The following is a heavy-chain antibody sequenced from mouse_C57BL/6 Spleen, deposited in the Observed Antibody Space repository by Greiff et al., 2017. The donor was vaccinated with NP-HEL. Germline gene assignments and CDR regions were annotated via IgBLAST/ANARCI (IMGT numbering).Heavy chain of an antibody. J-gene: IGHJ1*03. Sequence: QVQLQQPGAELVRPGTSVKLSCKASGYTFTSYWMHWVKQRPGQGLEWIGVIDPSDSYTNYNQKFKGEATLTVDTSSSTAYMQLSSLTSEDSAVYYCARVYDGTYEYFDVWGKGTTVTVSS. D-gene: IGHD2-1*01. CDR3: ARVYDGTYEYFDV. CDR1: GYTFTSYW. V-gene: IGHV1-59*01. CDR2: IDPSDSYT.